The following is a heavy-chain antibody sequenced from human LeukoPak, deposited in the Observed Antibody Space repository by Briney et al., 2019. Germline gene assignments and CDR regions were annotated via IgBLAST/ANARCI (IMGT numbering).Heavy chain of an antibody. J-gene: IGHJ6*03. Sequence: PGGSLRLSCAASGFTFSSYAMNWVRQAPGKGLEWVSAISGSGGSTYYADSVKGRFTISRDNSKNTLYLQMNSLRAEDTAVYYCARDGTYDFWSGSLYYMDVWGKGTTVTVSS. CDR3: ARDGTYDFWSGSLYYMDV. V-gene: IGHV3-23*01. CDR1: GFTFSSYA. D-gene: IGHD3-3*01. CDR2: ISGSGGST.